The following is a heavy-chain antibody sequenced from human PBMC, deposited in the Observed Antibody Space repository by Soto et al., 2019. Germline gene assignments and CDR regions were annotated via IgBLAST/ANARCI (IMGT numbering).Heavy chain of an antibody. CDR2: IYYSGST. V-gene: IGHV4-59*01. CDR1: GGSISSYY. CDR3: ALGGYSTGPYLDY. J-gene: IGHJ4*02. D-gene: IGHD6-19*01. Sequence: QVQLQESGPGLVKPSETLSLTCTVSGGSISSYYWSWIRQPPGKGLEWIGYIYYSGSTNYNPSLKSRVTRSVDTSKNQFSLKLSSVTAADTAVYYCALGGYSTGPYLDYWGQGTLVTVSS.